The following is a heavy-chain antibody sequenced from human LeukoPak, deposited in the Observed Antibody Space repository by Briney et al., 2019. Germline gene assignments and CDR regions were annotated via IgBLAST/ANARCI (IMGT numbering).Heavy chain of an antibody. CDR2: ISYDGSNK. D-gene: IGHD3/OR15-3a*01. CDR3: ARDPRTGYHGAFDI. J-gene: IGHJ3*02. Sequence: GGSLRLSCAASGFTFSSYAMHWVRQAPGKGLEWVAVISYDGSNKYYADSVKGRFTISRDNPKNTLYLQMNSLRAEDTAVYYCARDPRTGYHGAFDIWGHGTMVTVSS. V-gene: IGHV3-30-3*01. CDR1: GFTFSSYA.